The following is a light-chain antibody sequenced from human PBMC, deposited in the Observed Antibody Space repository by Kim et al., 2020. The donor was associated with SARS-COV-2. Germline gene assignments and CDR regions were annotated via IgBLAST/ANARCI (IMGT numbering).Light chain of an antibody. Sequence: SASVGDRVTITCRAGQSISTYLNWYQQKPGKAPKLLIYAASSLQSGVPSRFSGSGSGTDFTLTISSLQPEDFATYYCQQSYSTPLTFGGGTKVEIK. V-gene: IGKV1-39*01. CDR1: QSISTY. CDR3: QQSYSTPLT. CDR2: AAS. J-gene: IGKJ4*01.